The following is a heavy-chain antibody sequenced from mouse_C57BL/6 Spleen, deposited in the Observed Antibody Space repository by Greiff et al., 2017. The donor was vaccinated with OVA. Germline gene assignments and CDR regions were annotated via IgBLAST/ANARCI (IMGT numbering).Heavy chain of an antibody. CDR1: GYTFTSYW. Sequence: QVQLQQPGAELVKPGASVKLSCKASGYTFTSYWMHWVKQRPGQGLEWIGMIHPNSGSTNYNEKFKSKATLTVDKSSSTAYMQLVSLTSADSAVYYCAKDTGTGFAYWGQGTLVTVSA. J-gene: IGHJ3*01. V-gene: IGHV1-64*01. CDR3: AKDTGTGFAY. CDR2: IHPNSGST. D-gene: IGHD4-1*01.